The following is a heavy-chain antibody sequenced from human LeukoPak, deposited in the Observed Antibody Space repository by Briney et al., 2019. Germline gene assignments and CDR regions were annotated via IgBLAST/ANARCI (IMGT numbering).Heavy chain of an antibody. CDR1: GFTFSSYA. CDR3: AREGGVRFLEWWGYYMDV. CDR2: ISYDGSNK. D-gene: IGHD3-3*01. J-gene: IGHJ6*03. Sequence: GGSLRLSCAASGFTFSSYAMHWVRQAPGKGLEWVAVISYDGSNKYYADSVKGRFTISRDNSKNTLYLQMNSLRAEDTAVYYCAREGGVRFLEWWGYYMDVWGKGATVTVSS. V-gene: IGHV3-30-3*01.